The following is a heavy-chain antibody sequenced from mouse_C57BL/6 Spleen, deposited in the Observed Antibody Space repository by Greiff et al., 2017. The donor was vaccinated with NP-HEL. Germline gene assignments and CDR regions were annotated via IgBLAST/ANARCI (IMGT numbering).Heavy chain of an antibody. CDR3: ARSNDYDEEFAY. D-gene: IGHD2-4*01. J-gene: IGHJ3*01. V-gene: IGHV1-55*01. CDR1: GYTFTSYW. Sequence: QVQLQQPGAELVKPGASVKMSCKASGYTFTSYWITWVKQRPGQGLEWIGDIYPGSGSTNYNEKFKSKATLTVDTSSSTAYMQLSSLTSEDSAVYCWARSNDYDEEFAYWGQGTLVTVSA. CDR2: IYPGSGST.